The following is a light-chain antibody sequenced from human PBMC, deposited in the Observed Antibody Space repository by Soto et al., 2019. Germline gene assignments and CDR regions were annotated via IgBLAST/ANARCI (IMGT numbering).Light chain of an antibody. Sequence: EIVLTQSPATLSLSPGERATLPCRASQSVSSYLAWYQQKPGQAPRLLIYDASNRATGIPARFSGSGSGTDFTLTISSLEPEDSAVYYCQQRNNWPGTFGQGTKLEIK. CDR1: QSVSSY. V-gene: IGKV3-11*01. CDR3: QQRNNWPGT. CDR2: DAS. J-gene: IGKJ2*02.